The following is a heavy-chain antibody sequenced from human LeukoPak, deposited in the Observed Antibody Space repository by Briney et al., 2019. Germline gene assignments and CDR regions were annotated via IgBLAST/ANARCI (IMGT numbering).Heavy chain of an antibody. D-gene: IGHD2-15*01. CDR1: GFTFSSYE. J-gene: IGHJ4*02. CDR2: ISSSGSTI. Sequence: GGSLRLSCAASGFTFSSYEMNWVRQAPGKGPEWVSYISSSGSTIYYADSVKGRFTISRDNAKNSLYLQMNSLRAEDTAVYYCASGYCSGGSCYSEFDYWGQGTLVTVSS. V-gene: IGHV3-48*03. CDR3: ASGYCSGGSCYSEFDY.